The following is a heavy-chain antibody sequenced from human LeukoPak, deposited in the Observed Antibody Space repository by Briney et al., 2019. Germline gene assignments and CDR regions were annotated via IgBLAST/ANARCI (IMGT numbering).Heavy chain of an antibody. CDR1: GYTFTDYY. J-gene: IGHJ5*02. D-gene: IGHD6-13*01. CDR3: ARAKEGIAAVGIDNWFDP. Sequence: EASVTVSCKASGYTFTDYYMHWVRQAPGQGLEWMGWINPNSGGTNYAQKFQGRVTMTRDTSISTAYMELSRLRSDDTAVYYCARAKEGIAAVGIDNWFDPWGQGTLVTVSS. V-gene: IGHV1-2*02. CDR2: INPNSGGT.